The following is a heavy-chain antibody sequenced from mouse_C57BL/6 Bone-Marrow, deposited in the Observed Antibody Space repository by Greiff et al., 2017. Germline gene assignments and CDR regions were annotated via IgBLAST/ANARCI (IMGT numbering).Heavy chain of an antibody. CDR1: DSEVFPIAY. CDR2: ILPSIGRT. Sequence: QVQLKESGSELRSPGSSVKLSCKDFDSEVFPIAYMSWVRQKPGHGFEWIGGILPSIGRTIYGEKFEDKATLDADTLSNTAYLELNSLTSEDSAIYYCARDFYGSSYWYFDVWGTGATVTDSS. D-gene: IGHD1-1*01. CDR3: ARDFYGSSYWYFDV. J-gene: IGHJ1*03. V-gene: IGHV15-2*01.